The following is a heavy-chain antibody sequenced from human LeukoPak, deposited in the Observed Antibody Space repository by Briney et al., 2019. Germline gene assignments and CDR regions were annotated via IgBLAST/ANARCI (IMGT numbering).Heavy chain of an antibody. V-gene: IGHV1-2*02. D-gene: IGHD3-3*01. CDR2: INPNSGGT. CDR1: GYTFTGYY. CDR3: ARVWEDTIFGVADLDY. J-gene: IGHJ4*02. Sequence: ASVKVSCKASGYTFTGYYMHWVRQAPGQGLEWMGWINPNSGGTNYAQKFQGRVTMTRDTSISTAYMELRSLRSDDTAVYYCARVWEDTIFGVADLDYWGQGTPVTVSS.